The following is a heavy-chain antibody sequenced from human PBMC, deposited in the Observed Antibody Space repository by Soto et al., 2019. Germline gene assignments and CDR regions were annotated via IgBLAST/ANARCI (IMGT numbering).Heavy chain of an antibody. CDR1: GYTFTSYA. CDR2: INAGNGNT. J-gene: IGHJ3*02. D-gene: IGHD2-15*01. V-gene: IGHV1-3*01. Sequence: ASVKVSCKASGYTFTSYAMHWVRQAPGQRLEWMGWINAGNGNTKYSQKFQGRVTITRDTSTSTVYMELSSLRSEDTAVYYCARALCSGGSCLDAFDIWGQGTMVTVSS. CDR3: ARALCSGGSCLDAFDI.